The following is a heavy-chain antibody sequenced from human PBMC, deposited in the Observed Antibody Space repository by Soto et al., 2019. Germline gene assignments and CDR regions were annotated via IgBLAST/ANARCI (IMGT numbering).Heavy chain of an antibody. CDR1: GGTFSSYA. CDR2: IIPIFGTA. Sequence: GASVKVSCKASGGTFSSYAISWVRQAPGQGLEWMGGIIPIFGTANYAQKFQGRVTITADESTSTAYMELSSLRSEDTAVYYCARRPYDNTGYFDYWGQGTLVTVSS. J-gene: IGHJ4*02. V-gene: IGHV1-69*13. D-gene: IGHD3-22*01. CDR3: ARRPYDNTGYFDY.